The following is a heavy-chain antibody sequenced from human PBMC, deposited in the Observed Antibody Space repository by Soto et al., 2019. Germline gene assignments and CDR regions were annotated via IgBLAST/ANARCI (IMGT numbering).Heavy chain of an antibody. Sequence: PSETLSLTCAVYGGSFSGYYWSWIRQPPGKGLEWIGEINHSGSTNYNPSLKSRVTISVDTSKNQFSLKLSSVTAADTAVYYCAREDTIYYDFWRQIRAPGGFDHWAQGTLVIVSS. CDR1: GGSFSGYY. J-gene: IGHJ5*02. CDR3: AREDTIYYDFWRQIRAPGGFDH. D-gene: IGHD3-3*01. V-gene: IGHV4-34*01. CDR2: INHSGST.